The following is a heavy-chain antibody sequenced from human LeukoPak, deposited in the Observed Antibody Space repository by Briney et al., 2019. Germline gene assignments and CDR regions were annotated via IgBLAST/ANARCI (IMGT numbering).Heavy chain of an antibody. V-gene: IGHV4-30-2*01. Sequence: SETLSLTCAVSGGSISSGGYSWSWIRQPPGKGLEWIVYIYHSGSTYYNPSLKSRVTISVDRSKNQFSLKLSSVTAADTAVYYYARFSDYGDYLGAFDIWGQGTMVTVSS. CDR1: GGSISSGGYS. J-gene: IGHJ3*02. CDR2: IYHSGST. CDR3: ARFSDYGDYLGAFDI. D-gene: IGHD4-17*01.